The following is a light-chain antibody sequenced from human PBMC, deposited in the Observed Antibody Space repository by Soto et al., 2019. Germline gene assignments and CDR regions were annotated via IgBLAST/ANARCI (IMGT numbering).Light chain of an antibody. V-gene: IGLV1-47*01. CDR1: TSNIGNNY. Sequence: QSVLTQPPSASGTPGQRVTISCSGSTSNIGNNYVYWYQQLPGTAPKLLIYRNNQRPSGVPDRFSGAKAGTSSSLASRGHRCDDEADYYCSALDGSRSGVLFGGGTKVTVL. CDR2: RNN. J-gene: IGLJ2*01. CDR3: SALDGSRSGVL.